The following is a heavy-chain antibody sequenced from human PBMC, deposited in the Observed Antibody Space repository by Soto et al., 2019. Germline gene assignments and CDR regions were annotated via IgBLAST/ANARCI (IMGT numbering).Heavy chain of an antibody. CDR1: GGSINSYY. CDR2: IYTSGGT. CDR3: ARGFGSSWYYFDY. Sequence: SETLSLTCTVSGGSINSYYWTWIRQPAGKGLEWIGRIYTSGGTNFNPSLKSRVTMSVDTSKNQFSLKLRSVTAADTAVYYCARGFGSSWYYFDYWGQGTPVTVSS. D-gene: IGHD6-13*01. J-gene: IGHJ4*02. V-gene: IGHV4-4*07.